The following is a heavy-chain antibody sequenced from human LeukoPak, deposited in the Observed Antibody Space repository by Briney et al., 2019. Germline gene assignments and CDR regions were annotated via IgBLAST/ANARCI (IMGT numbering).Heavy chain of an antibody. Sequence: SETLSLTCAVYGGSFSGHYWSWIRQPPGKGLEWIGEINHSGSTNYNPSLKSRVTISVDTSKNQFSLKLSSVTAADTAVYYCARGQHYYYYYGMDVWGQGTTVTVSS. CDR3: ARGQHYYYYYGMDV. D-gene: IGHD6-13*01. CDR2: INHSGST. V-gene: IGHV4-34*01. CDR1: GGSFSGHY. J-gene: IGHJ6*02.